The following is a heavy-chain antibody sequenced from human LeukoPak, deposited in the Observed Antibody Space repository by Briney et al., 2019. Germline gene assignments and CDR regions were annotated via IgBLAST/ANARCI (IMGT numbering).Heavy chain of an antibody. V-gene: IGHV3-53*01. Sequence: GGSLRLSCTASGFSVSYYYMSWVRQAPGRGLEWVSALSSGDNTHYADSVNGRFTISRDNSKNTLYLQLNSLRAEDTAVYYCARRYCSTCPTGHAFDLWGQGTMVTVSS. J-gene: IGHJ3*01. CDR2: LSSGDNT. CDR1: GFSVSYYY. CDR3: ARRYCSTCPTGHAFDL. D-gene: IGHD2-2*01.